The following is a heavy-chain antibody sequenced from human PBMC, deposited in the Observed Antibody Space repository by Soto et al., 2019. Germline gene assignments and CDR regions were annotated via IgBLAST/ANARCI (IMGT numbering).Heavy chain of an antibody. Sequence: GESLKISCKASGYSFGNYWIAWVRQMPGRGLELMGIIYPYDSDVRYSPSFLGQVTISADLSITTAYLQWSSLKASDTAMYYCGRLYCSGNTCYDSSIFRWGQGTRVTVSS. V-gene: IGHV5-51*01. CDR1: GYSFGNYW. D-gene: IGHD2-15*01. CDR3: GRLYCSGNTCYDSSIFR. J-gene: IGHJ4*02. CDR2: IYPYDSDV.